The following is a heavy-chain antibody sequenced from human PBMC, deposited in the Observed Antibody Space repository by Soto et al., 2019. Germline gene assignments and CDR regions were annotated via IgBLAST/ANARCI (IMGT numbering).Heavy chain of an antibody. J-gene: IGHJ4*02. CDR1: GFTFSNYA. CDR3: AKDDYTFAYYYDSSGYYQFDY. Sequence: GGSLRLSCAASGFTFSNYAMSWVRQAPGKGLEWVSAISGSGGSTYYADSVKGRFTISRDNSKNTLYLQMNSLRAEDTAVFYCAKDDYTFAYYYDSSGYYQFDYWGQGTLVTVSS. CDR2: ISGSGGST. D-gene: IGHD3-22*01. V-gene: IGHV3-23*01.